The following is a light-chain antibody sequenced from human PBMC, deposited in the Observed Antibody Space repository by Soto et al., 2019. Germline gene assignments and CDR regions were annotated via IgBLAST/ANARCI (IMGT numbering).Light chain of an antibody. J-gene: IGKJ2*01. CDR2: AAS. Sequence: IQMTQSPSSLSAAVGDRVTITCRASQDVSSYLVWYQQKPGKAPELLIYAASTLQSGVPSRFSGSGSGTEFTLTINSLQPEDFAPYYCQQLSYYPRTFGQGTKLEIK. CDR3: QQLSYYPRT. V-gene: IGKV1-9*01. CDR1: QDVSSY.